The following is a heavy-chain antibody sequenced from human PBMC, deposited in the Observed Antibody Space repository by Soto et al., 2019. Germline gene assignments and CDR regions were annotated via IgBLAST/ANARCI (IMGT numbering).Heavy chain of an antibody. CDR3: AKDRNIVVPPDGMDV. J-gene: IGHJ6*02. D-gene: IGHD2-2*01. CDR2: ISWDGGST. CDR1: GFTFDDYA. V-gene: IGHV3-43D*04. Sequence: GGSLRLSCAASGFTFDDYAMHWVRQAPGKGLEWVSLISWDGGSTYYADSVKGRFTISRDNSKNSLYLQMNSLRAEDTALYYCAKDRNIVVPPDGMDVWGQGTTVTVSS.